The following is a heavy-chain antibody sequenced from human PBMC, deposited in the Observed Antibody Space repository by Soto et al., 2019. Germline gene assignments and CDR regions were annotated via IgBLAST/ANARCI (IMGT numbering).Heavy chain of an antibody. V-gene: IGHV5-10-1*01. CDR2: IDPSDSYT. CDR3: ARDPPMVNPYHYYGMDV. CDR1: GYSFTSYW. D-gene: IGHD5-18*01. J-gene: IGHJ6*02. Sequence: GESLKISCKGSGYSFTSYWISWVRQMPGKGLEWMGRIDPSDSYTNYSPSFQGHVTTSADKSISTAYLQWSSLKASDTAMYYCARDPPMVNPYHYYGMDVWGQGTTVTVSS.